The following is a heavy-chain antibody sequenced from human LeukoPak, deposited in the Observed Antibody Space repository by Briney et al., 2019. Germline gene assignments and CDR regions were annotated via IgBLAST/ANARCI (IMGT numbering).Heavy chain of an antibody. CDR2: ISYDGSNK. J-gene: IGHJ3*02. D-gene: IGHD1-26*01. CDR1: GFTFSNYA. V-gene: IGHV3-30-3*01. Sequence: PGGSLRLSCAASGFTFSNYAMHWVRQAPGKGLEWVAVISYDGSNKYYADSVKGRFTISRDNSKNTLYLQMNSLRAEDTAVYYCARGPSHGELLLGGSAFDIWGQGTMVTVSS. CDR3: ARGPSHGELLLGGSAFDI.